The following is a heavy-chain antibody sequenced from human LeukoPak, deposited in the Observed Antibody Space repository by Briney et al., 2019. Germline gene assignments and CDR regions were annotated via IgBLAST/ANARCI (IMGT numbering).Heavy chain of an antibody. CDR1: GFTFSSYG. V-gene: IGHV3-30*18. CDR2: ISYDGSNK. D-gene: IGHD6-19*01. Sequence: GGSLRLSCAASGFTFSSYGMHWVRQAPGKGLEWVAVISYDGSNKYYADSVKGRFTISRDNSKNTLYLQMNSLRAEDTAVYYCAKDRDSSGWYYYGMDVWGQGITVTVSS. CDR3: AKDRDSSGWYYYGMDV. J-gene: IGHJ6*02.